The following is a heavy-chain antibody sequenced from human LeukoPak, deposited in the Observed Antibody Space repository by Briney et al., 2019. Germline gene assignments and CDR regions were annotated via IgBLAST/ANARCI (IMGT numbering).Heavy chain of an antibody. CDR1: GFTFSSYA. CDR2: ISYDGSNK. Sequence: PGGSLRLSCAASGFTFSSYAMHWVRQAPGKGLEWVAVISYDGSNKYYADSVKGRFTISRDNSKNTLYLQMNSLRAEDTAVYYCARDGDQYSSSSWFDPWGQGTLVTVSS. V-gene: IGHV3-30*04. D-gene: IGHD6-13*01. J-gene: IGHJ5*02. CDR3: ARDGDQYSSSSWFDP.